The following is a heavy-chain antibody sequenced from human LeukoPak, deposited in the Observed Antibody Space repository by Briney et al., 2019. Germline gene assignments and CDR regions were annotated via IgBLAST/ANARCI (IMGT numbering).Heavy chain of an antibody. V-gene: IGHV3-7*01. CDR3: AKGSSSPGMDV. CDR1: GFIFNDFW. Sequence: GGSLRLSCTASGFIFNDFWMSWVRQAPGEGLEWVANIRQDGGAKYYADSVKGRFTISRDNSKNTLYLQMNSLRAEDTAVYYCAKGSSSPGMDVWGQGTTVTVSS. D-gene: IGHD6-13*01. J-gene: IGHJ6*02. CDR2: IRQDGGAK.